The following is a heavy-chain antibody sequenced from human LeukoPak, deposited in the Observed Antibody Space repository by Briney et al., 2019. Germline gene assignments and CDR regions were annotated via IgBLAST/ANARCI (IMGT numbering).Heavy chain of an antibody. CDR1: GFSFSNYG. CDR2: VSSSSSYI. D-gene: IGHD5-24*01. Sequence: GGSLRLSCAASGFSFSNYGMNWVRQAPGKGPEWVSLVSSSSSYIYYADSVKGRFTISRDNAKNSLYLQMNSLRAEDTAVYYCARCRNGYRNDVFDIWGQGTMATVSS. V-gene: IGHV3-21*01. CDR3: ARCRNGYRNDVFDI. J-gene: IGHJ3*02.